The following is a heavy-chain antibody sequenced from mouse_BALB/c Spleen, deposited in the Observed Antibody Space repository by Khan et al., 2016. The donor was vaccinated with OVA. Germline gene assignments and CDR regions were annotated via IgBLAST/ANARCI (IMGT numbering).Heavy chain of an antibody. Sequence: QVQLKQSGPGLVQPSQSLSITCTVSGFSLTNYGIHWVRKSTGKGLEWLGVIWRGGSTDYNAAFMYRLYLTKDNSKSQVFFKMNSLQADDMAIYYCAKNQAGYAMDYWGQGTSVTVSS. CDR2: IWRGGST. CDR1: GFSLTNYG. V-gene: IGHV2-5*01. CDR3: AKNQAGYAMDY. J-gene: IGHJ4*01.